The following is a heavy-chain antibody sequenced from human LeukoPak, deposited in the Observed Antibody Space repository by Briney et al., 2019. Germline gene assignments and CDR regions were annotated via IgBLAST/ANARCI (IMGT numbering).Heavy chain of an antibody. CDR2: IYYSGST. D-gene: IGHD3-9*01. Sequence: PSETLSLTCTVSGGSISSGDYYWGWIRQPPGKGLEWIGYIYYSGSTYYNPSLKSRVTISVDTSKNQFSLKLSSVTAADTAVYYCARGNDISYYYGMDVWGQGTTVTVSS. CDR1: GGSISSGDYY. CDR3: ARGNDISYYYGMDV. V-gene: IGHV4-30-4*01. J-gene: IGHJ6*02.